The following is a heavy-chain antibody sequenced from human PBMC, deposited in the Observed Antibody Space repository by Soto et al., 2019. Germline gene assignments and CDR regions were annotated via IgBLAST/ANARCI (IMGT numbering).Heavy chain of an antibody. D-gene: IGHD6-19*01. CDR2: IYRGGGT. CDR3: AGGWGSGWLEFFDS. J-gene: IGHJ4*02. V-gene: IGHV3-53*01. CDR1: GFSVSGSY. Sequence: EVQLVESGGGLIQPGGSLRLSCAASGFSVSGSYMGWVRQAPGKGLEWVSVIYRGGGTYYVDSVKGRFTISRDNSENTLYLQMNSLRADDTAVYYCAGGWGSGWLEFFDSWGQGALVTVSS.